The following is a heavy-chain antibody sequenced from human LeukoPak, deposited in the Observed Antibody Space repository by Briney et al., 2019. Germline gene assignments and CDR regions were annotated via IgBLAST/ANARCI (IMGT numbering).Heavy chain of an antibody. D-gene: IGHD1-26*01. CDR2: IYYSGST. CDR1: GGSISSSSYY. J-gene: IGHJ3*02. V-gene: IGHV4-39*07. CDR3: ALTGGSYPPVAFGI. Sequence: SETLSLTCTVSGGSISSSSYYWGWIRQPPGKGLEWIGSIYYSGSTYYNPSLKSRVTISVDKSKNQFSLKLSSVTAADTAVYYCALTGGSYPPVAFGIWGQGTMVTVSS.